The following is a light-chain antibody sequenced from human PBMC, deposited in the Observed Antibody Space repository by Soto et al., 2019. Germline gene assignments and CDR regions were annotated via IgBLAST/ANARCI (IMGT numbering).Light chain of an antibody. CDR1: QGIGTL. Sequence: DIQLTQSPSFLSASVGDRVTITCRASQGIGTLLAWYQQKPGKAPKVLIYAASTLQSGVPSSFSGSGSGTEFTLTISSLQPEDFATYYCQRLSSYPITFGQGTRLEIK. V-gene: IGKV1-9*01. CDR3: QRLSSYPIT. J-gene: IGKJ5*01. CDR2: AAS.